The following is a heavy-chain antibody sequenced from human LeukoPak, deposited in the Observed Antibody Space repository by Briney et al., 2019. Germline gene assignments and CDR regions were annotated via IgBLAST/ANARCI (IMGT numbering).Heavy chain of an antibody. Sequence: SETLSLTCAVYGGSFSGYYWSWIRQPPGKGLEWIGEINHSGSTNYNPSLKSRVTISVDTSKNQFSLKLSSVTAADTAVNYCAREGGLRYFDWLFDYFDYWGQGTLVTVSS. J-gene: IGHJ4*02. V-gene: IGHV4-34*01. CDR1: GGSFSGYY. CDR3: AREGGLRYFDWLFDYFDY. D-gene: IGHD3-9*01. CDR2: INHSGST.